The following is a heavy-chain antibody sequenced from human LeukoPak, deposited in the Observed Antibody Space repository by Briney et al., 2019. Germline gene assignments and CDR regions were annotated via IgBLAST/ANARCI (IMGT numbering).Heavy chain of an antibody. J-gene: IGHJ5*02. CDR1: GFILTNYP. CDR3: ARGGPHDH. V-gene: IGHV3-30*01. Sequence: GGSLRLSCAASGFILTNYPMHWVRQAPGKGLEWVAVISYDGLNKYHADSVRGLFTISRGDSMNTVYLQMNSLRSEDTAFYYWARGGPHDHWGQGTLVTVSS. D-gene: IGHD5-12*01. CDR2: ISYDGLNK.